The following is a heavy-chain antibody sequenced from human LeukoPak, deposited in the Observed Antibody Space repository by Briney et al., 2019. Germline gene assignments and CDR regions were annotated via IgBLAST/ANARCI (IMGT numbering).Heavy chain of an antibody. CDR1: GFTFSSYG. D-gene: IGHD6-13*01. J-gene: IGHJ4*02. CDR3: AKVGSSWGYYFDY. V-gene: IGHV3-30*02. Sequence: PGGSLRLSCAASGFTFSSYGMHWVRQAPGKGLEWVAVIWYDGSNKYYADSVRGRFTISRDNSKNTLYLQMNSLRAEDTAVYYCAKVGSSWGYYFDYWGQGTLVTVSS. CDR2: IWYDGSNK.